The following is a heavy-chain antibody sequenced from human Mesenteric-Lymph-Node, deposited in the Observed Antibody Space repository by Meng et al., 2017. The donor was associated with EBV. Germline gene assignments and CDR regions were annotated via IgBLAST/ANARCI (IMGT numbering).Heavy chain of an antibody. V-gene: IGHV4-34*01. CDR2: INHSIST. Sequence: LRQWDAVRLKPSGPLSFPVGVYGASFSGYYWSWIRQPPGKGLGWIGEINHSISTNYNPSLKSRVTISVDTSKNQFSLKLSSVTAADTAVYYCASSKEAYDYVWGSYFYWGQGTLVTVSS. D-gene: IGHD3-16*01. J-gene: IGHJ4*02. CDR1: GASFSGYY. CDR3: ASSKEAYDYVWGSYFY.